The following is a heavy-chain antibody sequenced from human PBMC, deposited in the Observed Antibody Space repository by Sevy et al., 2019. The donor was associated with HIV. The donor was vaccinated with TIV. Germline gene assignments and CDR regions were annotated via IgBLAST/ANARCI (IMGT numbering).Heavy chain of an antibody. CDR1: GFTFSSYA. D-gene: IGHD1-1*01. Sequence: GGSLRLSCAASGFTFSSYAMSWVRQAPGKGLEWVSAISGSGGSTYYADSVKGRFSISRDNSKNTRYLQMNSLRAEDTAVYYCAKAQRPGRYYWGQGTLVTVSS. J-gene: IGHJ4*02. CDR2: ISGSGGST. CDR3: AKAQRPGRYY. V-gene: IGHV3-23*01.